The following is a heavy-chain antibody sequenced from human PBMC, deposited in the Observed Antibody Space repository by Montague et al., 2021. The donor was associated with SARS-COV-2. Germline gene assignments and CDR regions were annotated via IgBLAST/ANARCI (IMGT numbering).Heavy chain of an antibody. Sequence: SETLSLTCTVSGGSIRSYYWSWIRQTPGKGLEWIGYIYYDGSTNXSPSLKSRVTMSVDLSKNQFSLRLSSVTAADTAVYYCARYGSYFEHWGQGTLVTVSS. CDR3: ARYGSYFEH. D-gene: IGHD1-26*01. CDR1: GGSIRSYY. CDR2: IYYDGST. V-gene: IGHV4-59*03. J-gene: IGHJ4*02.